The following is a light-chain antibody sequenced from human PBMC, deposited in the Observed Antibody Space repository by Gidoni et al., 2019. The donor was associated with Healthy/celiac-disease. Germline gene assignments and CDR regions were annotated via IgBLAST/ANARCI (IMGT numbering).Light chain of an antibody. CDR2: DAS. V-gene: IGKV3-11*01. CDR3: QQRSNWPALT. CDR1: QSVGSY. J-gene: IGKJ4*02. Sequence: EIVFTQSPAPLSLSPGERATLSCRASQSVGSYLAWYQQKPGQAPRLLINDASNRAAGIAARCSGSGSGTDFTLTIGSIEPEDFAVYYCQQRSNWPALTFGGGTKVEIK.